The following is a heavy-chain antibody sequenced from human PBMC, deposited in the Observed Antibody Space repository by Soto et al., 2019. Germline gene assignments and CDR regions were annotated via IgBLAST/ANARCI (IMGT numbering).Heavy chain of an antibody. Sequence: SETLSLTCTVSGGSISSYYWSWIRQPPGKGLEWIGYIYYSGSTNYNPSLKSRVTISVDTSKNQFSLKLSSVTAADTAVYYCARSPSHDYGDYGTNFDYWGQGTLVTVSS. CDR1: GGSISSYY. D-gene: IGHD4-17*01. CDR3: ARSPSHDYGDYGTNFDY. V-gene: IGHV4-59*08. CDR2: IYYSGST. J-gene: IGHJ4*02.